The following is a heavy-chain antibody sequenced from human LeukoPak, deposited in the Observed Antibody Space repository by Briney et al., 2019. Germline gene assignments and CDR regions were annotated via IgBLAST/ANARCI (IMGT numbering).Heavy chain of an antibody. CDR3: ARAARVAARPGYYYYMDV. CDR1: GGSISSSSYY. V-gene: IGHV4-39*07. Sequence: SETLSLTCTVSGGSISSSSYYWGWIRQPPGKGLEWIGSIYYSGSTYYNPSLKSRVTISVDTSKNQFSLKLSSVTAADTAVYYCARAARVAARPGYYYYMDVWGKGTTVTVSS. J-gene: IGHJ6*03. D-gene: IGHD6-6*01. CDR2: IYYSGST.